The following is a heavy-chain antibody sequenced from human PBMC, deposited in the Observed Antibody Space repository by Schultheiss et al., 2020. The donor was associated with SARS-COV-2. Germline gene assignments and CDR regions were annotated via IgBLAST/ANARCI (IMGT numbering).Heavy chain of an antibody. J-gene: IGHJ3*02. Sequence: GESLKISCAASGFTFSSYEMNWVRQAPGKGLEWVGRIRSKANSYATAYAASVKGRFTISRDDSKNTAYLQMNSLKTEDTAVYYCTRPQPVTQIYCSSTSCPDDAFDIWGQGTMVTVSS. CDR3: TRPQPVTQIYCSSTSCPDDAFDI. CDR1: GFTFSSYE. CDR2: IRSKANSYAT. V-gene: IGHV3-73*01. D-gene: IGHD2-2*01.